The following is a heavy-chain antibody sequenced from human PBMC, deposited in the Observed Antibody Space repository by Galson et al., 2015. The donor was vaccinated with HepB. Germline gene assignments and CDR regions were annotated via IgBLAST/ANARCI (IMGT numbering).Heavy chain of an antibody. D-gene: IGHD4-11*01. V-gene: IGHV3-48*02. CDR1: GFTFSSYS. Sequence: SLRLSCAASGFTFSSYSMNWVRQAPGKGLEWVSYISSSSSTIYYADSVKGRFTISRDNAKNSLYLQMNSLRDEDTAVYYCARDPRSMTTVTVFDYWGQGTLVTVSS. CDR2: ISSSSSTI. CDR3: ARDPRSMTTVTVFDY. J-gene: IGHJ4*02.